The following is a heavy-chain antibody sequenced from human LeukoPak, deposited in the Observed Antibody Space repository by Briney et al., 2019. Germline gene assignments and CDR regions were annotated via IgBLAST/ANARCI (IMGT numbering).Heavy chain of an antibody. V-gene: IGHV1-69*05. J-gene: IGHJ6*03. Sequence: SVKVSCKASGGTFSSYAISWVRQAPGQGLEWMGGIIPIFGTANYAQKFQGRVTITTDESTSTAYMELSSLRSEDTAVYYCASVDFWSGYYMLDYYYFMDVWGKGTTVTVSS. CDR1: GGTFSSYA. CDR2: IIPIFGTA. D-gene: IGHD3-3*01. CDR3: ASVDFWSGYYMLDYYYFMDV.